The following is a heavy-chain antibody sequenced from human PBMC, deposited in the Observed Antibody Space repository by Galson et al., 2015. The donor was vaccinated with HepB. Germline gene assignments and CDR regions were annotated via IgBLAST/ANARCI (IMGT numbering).Heavy chain of an antibody. V-gene: IGHV3-74*01. CDR1: GFTFSSYW. D-gene: IGHD3-16*01. Sequence: SLRLSCAASGFTFSSYWTHWVRQAPGKGLVWVSRINSDGSSTSYADSVKGRFTISRDNAKNTLYLQMNSLRAEDTAVYYCASVSYARDAFDIWGQGTMVTVSS. J-gene: IGHJ3*02. CDR3: ASVSYARDAFDI. CDR2: INSDGSST.